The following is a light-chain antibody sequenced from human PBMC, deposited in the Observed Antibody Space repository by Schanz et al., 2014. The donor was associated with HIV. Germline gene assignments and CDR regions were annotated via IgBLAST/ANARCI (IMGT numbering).Light chain of an antibody. CDR3: QTWGTGIWL. Sequence: QLVLTQSSSASASLGSSVKLTCTLSSEHSGYIIAWHQQQPGKAPRHLMKIEGRGRYNKGSGVPDRFSGSSSGADRYLTISSLQSEDEADYYCQTWGTGIWLFAGGTKLTVL. V-gene: IGLV4-60*03. CDR2: IEGRGRY. CDR1: SEHSGYI. J-gene: IGLJ3*02.